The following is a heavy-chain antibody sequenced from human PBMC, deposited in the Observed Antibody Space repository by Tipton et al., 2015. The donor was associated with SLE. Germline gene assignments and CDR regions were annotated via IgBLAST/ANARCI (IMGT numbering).Heavy chain of an antibody. CDR1: GGSFSGYY. J-gene: IGHJ3*02. V-gene: IGHV4-59*01. CDR2: IYYSGST. D-gene: IGHD6-13*01. Sequence: TLSLTCAVYGGSFSGYYWSWIRQPPGKGLEWIGYIYYSGSTNYNPSLKSRVTISVDTSKNQFSLKLSSVTAADTAVYYCARVWYSSSWYPGAFDIWGQGTMVTVSS. CDR3: ARVWYSSSWYPGAFDI.